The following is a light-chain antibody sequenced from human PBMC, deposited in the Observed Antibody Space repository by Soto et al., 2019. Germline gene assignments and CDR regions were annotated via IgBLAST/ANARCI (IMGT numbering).Light chain of an antibody. CDR1: QSVSSY. V-gene: IGKV3-11*01. CDR2: DAS. CDR3: QQRSNWPPRIT. Sequence: EIVLTQSPATLSLSPGERATLSCRASQSVSSYLAWYQQKPGQAPRLLIYDASNRATGIPARFSGSGSGTDFTRTISSLEPEDFAVYYCQQRSNWPPRITFGQGTRLESK. J-gene: IGKJ5*01.